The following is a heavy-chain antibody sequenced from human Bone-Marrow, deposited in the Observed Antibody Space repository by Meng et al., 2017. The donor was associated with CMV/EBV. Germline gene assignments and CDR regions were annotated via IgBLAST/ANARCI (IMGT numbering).Heavy chain of an antibody. CDR1: VGSFSGYY. Sequence: SEALSLTCAVHVGSFSGYYWSWIRQPPGKGLEWIGEINHSGSSKYNPSLKGRVTISVDTSKDQFSLKLSSVPAADTALYYCAREALFTKGGNDVFDIWGQGTMVTVSS. CDR3: AREALFTKGGNDVFDI. J-gene: IGHJ3*02. CDR2: INHSGSS. V-gene: IGHV4-34*01. D-gene: IGHD1-1*01.